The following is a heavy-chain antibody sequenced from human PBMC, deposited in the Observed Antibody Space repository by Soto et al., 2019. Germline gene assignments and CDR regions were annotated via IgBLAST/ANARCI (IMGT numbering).Heavy chain of an antibody. J-gene: IGHJ4*02. D-gene: IGHD3-3*01. Sequence: QVQLVESGGGVVQPGRSLRLSCAASGFTFSSYGMHWVRQAPGKGLEWVAVISYDGSNKYYADSVKGRFTISRDNSKNTLYLQMNSLRAEDTAVYYCARDLRPKRFLEWFSPKYYFDYWGQGTLVTVSS. CDR3: ARDLRPKRFLEWFSPKYYFDY. V-gene: IGHV3-30*03. CDR1: GFTFSSYG. CDR2: ISYDGSNK.